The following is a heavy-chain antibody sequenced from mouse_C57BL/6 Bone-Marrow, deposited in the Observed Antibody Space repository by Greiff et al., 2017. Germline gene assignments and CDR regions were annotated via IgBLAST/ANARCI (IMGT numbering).Heavy chain of an antibody. CDR3: ARASQADYYARDY. Sequence: EVKLMESGGGLVKPGGSLKLSCAASGFTFSDYGMHWVRQAPEKGLEWVAYISSGSSTIYYADTVKGRFTISRDNAKNTLFLQMTSLRSEDTAMYYCARASQADYYARDYWGQGTSVTVSS. J-gene: IGHJ4*01. CDR2: ISSGSSTI. V-gene: IGHV5-17*01. D-gene: IGHD3-2*02. CDR1: GFTFSDYG.